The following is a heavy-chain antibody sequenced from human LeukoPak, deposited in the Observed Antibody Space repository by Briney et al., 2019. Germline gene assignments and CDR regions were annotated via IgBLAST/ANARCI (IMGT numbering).Heavy chain of an antibody. D-gene: IGHD5-18*01. Sequence: SVKVSCKASGGTFSSYAISWVRQAPGQGLEWMGRIIPIFGTANYAQKFQGRVTITTDEPTSTAYMELSSLRSEDTAVYYCARGGYSYGTSFDYWGQGTLVTVSS. V-gene: IGHV1-69*05. J-gene: IGHJ4*02. CDR1: GGTFSSYA. CDR3: ARGGYSYGTSFDY. CDR2: IIPIFGTA.